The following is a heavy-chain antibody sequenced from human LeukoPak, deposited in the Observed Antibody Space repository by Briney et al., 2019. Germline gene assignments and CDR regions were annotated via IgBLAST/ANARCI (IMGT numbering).Heavy chain of an antibody. D-gene: IGHD3-10*01. J-gene: IGHJ5*02. CDR1: GYTLTELS. V-gene: IGHV1-24*01. CDR3: AHITNTMVRGVILNWFDP. Sequence: ASVKASCKVSGYTLTELSMHWVRQAPGKGLEWMGGFDPEDGETIYAQKFQGRVTMTEDTSTDTAYMELSSLRSEDTAVYYCAHITNTMVRGVILNWFDPWGQGTLVTVSS. CDR2: FDPEDGET.